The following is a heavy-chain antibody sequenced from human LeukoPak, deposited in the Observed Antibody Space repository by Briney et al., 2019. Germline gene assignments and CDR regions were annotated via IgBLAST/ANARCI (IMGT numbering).Heavy chain of an antibody. CDR1: GFTFSNYV. D-gene: IGHD2-2*01. CDR3: AKDPEFMPRGYFDY. CDR2: ISGSGDIT. V-gene: IGHV3-23*01. Sequence: PGGSLRLSCAASGFTFSNYVMSWVRQAPGKGLEWVSAISGSGDITYYADSVRGRFTISRDNSKNTLYLQMNSLRVEDTAVYYCAKDPEFMPRGYFDYWGQGTLVTVSS. J-gene: IGHJ4*02.